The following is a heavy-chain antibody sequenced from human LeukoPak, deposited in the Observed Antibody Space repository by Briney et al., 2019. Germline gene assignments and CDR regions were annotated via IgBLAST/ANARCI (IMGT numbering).Heavy chain of an antibody. CDR1: GGSISSGGYS. J-gene: IGHJ4*02. D-gene: IGHD2-21*02. CDR2: IYHSGST. Sequence: PSETLSLTCAVSGGSISSGGYSWSWIRQPPGEGLEWIGYIYHSGSTYYNPSLKSRVTISVDRSKNQFSLKLSSVTAADTAVYYCARVRGVVVTAIFDYWGQGALVTVSS. CDR3: ARVRGVVVTAIFDY. V-gene: IGHV4-30-2*01.